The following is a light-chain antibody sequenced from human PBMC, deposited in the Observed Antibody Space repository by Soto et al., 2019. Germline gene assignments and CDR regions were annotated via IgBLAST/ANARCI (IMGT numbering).Light chain of an antibody. CDR2: DAS. CDR3: QQFSTYSWT. J-gene: IGKJ1*01. V-gene: IGKV1-5*01. CDR1: QSVYSW. Sequence: DFQMTQSPSSLSASVRDRVTITCRASQSVYSWLAWFQHKPGKAPKLLIYDASTPESGLPSRFRGSGYGTDFTLTISSLQPDDFATYYCQQFSTYSWTFGQGTRVDIK.